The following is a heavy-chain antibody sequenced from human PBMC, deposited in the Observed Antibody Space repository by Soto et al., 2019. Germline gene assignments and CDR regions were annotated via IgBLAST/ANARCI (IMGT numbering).Heavy chain of an antibody. Sequence: PSETLSLTCTVSGGSISSYYWSWIRQPPGKGLEWIGYIYYSGSTNYNPSLKSRVTISVDTSKNQFSLKLSSVTAADTAVYYCARPTPYSSRHFDYWGQGTLVTVSS. CDR2: IYYSGST. J-gene: IGHJ4*02. CDR3: ARPTPYSSRHFDY. CDR1: GGSISSYY. V-gene: IGHV4-59*08. D-gene: IGHD6-13*01.